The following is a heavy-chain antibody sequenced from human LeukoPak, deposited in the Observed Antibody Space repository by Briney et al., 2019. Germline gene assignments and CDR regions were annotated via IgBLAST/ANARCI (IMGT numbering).Heavy chain of an antibody. CDR3: AKDSSSGLFYFDY. J-gene: IGHJ4*02. CDR1: GFTFSSYG. V-gene: IGHV3-30*18. Sequence: GRSLRLSCAASGFTFSSYGMHWVRQAPSKGLEWVAVISYDGSNKYYADSVKGRFTISRDNSKNTLYLQMNSLRAEDTAVYYCAKDSSSGLFYFDYWGQGTLVTVSS. CDR2: ISYDGSNK. D-gene: IGHD3-22*01.